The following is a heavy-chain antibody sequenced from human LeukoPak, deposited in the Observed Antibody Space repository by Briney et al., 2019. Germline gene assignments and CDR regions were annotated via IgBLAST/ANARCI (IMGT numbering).Heavy chain of an antibody. CDR3: AKDGGLWVSAHWGDS. CDR1: GFTFSSYT. Sequence: PGGSLRLSCAASGFTFSSYTMSWVRQAPGKGLEWGSTITTSDGNTYYADSVKGRLTVSRDNSKNTLFLQMNSLRAEDTAVYYCAKDGGLWVSAHWGDSWGRGTLVTVSS. J-gene: IGHJ4*02. D-gene: IGHD7-27*01. V-gene: IGHV3-23*01. CDR2: ITTSDGNT.